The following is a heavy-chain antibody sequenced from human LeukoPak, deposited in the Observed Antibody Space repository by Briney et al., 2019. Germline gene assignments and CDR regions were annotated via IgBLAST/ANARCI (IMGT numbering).Heavy chain of an antibody. D-gene: IGHD6-13*01. CDR1: GFTFSSYA. CDR3: ARDLAAAGTLIDY. V-gene: IGHV3-30-3*01. J-gene: IGHJ4*02. CDR2: ISYDGSNK. Sequence: GGSLRLSCAASGFTFSSYAMHWVRQAPGKGLEWVAVISYDGSNKQYAGSVKGRFTISRDNSKNTLYLQMNSLRAEDTAVYYCARDLAAAGTLIDYWGQGTLVTVSS.